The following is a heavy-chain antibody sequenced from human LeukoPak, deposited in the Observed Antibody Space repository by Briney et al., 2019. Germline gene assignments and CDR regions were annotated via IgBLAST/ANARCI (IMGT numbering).Heavy chain of an antibody. CDR3: AKDYGYSSSWYDY. CDR1: GFTFDDYG. Sequence: HSGRSLRLSCEASGFTFDDYGMHWVRQAPGKGLEWVSTISWNSASVGYVDSVKGRFTISRDNAKKTLYLQMNSLRPEDTALYYCAKDYGYSSSWYDYWGQGTLVTVS. V-gene: IGHV3-9*01. J-gene: IGHJ4*02. D-gene: IGHD6-13*01. CDR2: ISWNSASV.